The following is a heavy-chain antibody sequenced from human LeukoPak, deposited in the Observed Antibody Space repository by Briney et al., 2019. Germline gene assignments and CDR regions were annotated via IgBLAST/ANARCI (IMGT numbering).Heavy chain of an antibody. Sequence: GGSLRLSCAASGFTFSSYWMHWVRQAPGKGLVWVSRVDHGGSGTVYADPVKGRFTISRNNAKNTLYLQMNSLRAEDTAVYYCVREVSGDPWHNWFDPWGQGTLVTVSS. CDR1: GFTFSSYW. D-gene: IGHD4-17*01. V-gene: IGHV3-74*03. J-gene: IGHJ5*02. CDR3: VREVSGDPWHNWFDP. CDR2: VDHGGSGT.